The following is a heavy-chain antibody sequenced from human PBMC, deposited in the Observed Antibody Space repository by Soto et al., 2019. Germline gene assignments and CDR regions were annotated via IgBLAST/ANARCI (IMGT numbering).Heavy chain of an antibody. CDR1: GFTFSSYA. V-gene: IGHV3-23*01. Sequence: GGSLRLSCAASGFTFSSYAMSWVRQAPGKGLEWVSAISGSGGSTYYADSVKGRFTISRDNSKNTLYLQMNSLRAEDTAVYYCAKVRTAQKRAYGAFDYWGQGTLVTVSS. J-gene: IGHJ4*02. CDR3: AKVRTAQKRAYGAFDY. CDR2: ISGSGGST. D-gene: IGHD4-17*01.